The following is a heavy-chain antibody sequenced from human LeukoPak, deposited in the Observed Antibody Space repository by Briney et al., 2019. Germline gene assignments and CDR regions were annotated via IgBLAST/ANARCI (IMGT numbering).Heavy chain of an antibody. Sequence: SETLSLTCAVYGGSFSGYYWSWLRQPPGKGLEWIGEINHSGSTNYNPSLKSRVTISVDTSKNQFSLKLSSVTAADTAVYYCASSGYCTNGVCYNAQDYWGQGTLVTVSS. CDR3: ASSGYCTNGVCYNAQDY. CDR2: INHSGST. V-gene: IGHV4-34*01. J-gene: IGHJ4*02. CDR1: GGSFSGYY. D-gene: IGHD2-8*01.